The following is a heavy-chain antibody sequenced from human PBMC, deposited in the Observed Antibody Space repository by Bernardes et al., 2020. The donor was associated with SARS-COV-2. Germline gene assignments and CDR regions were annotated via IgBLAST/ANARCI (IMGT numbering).Heavy chain of an antibody. CDR3: ARPAYSFDYGY. CDR2: IYPHDSDT. Sequence: GESLKISCTGSGYNFATYWIGWVRQMPGKGLEWMGVIYPHDSDTRYSPSFQGQVTISADKSISTAYLQWSSLKASDTAMYYCARPAYSFDYGYWGQGTLVTVSS. D-gene: IGHD3-16*01. V-gene: IGHV5-51*01. J-gene: IGHJ4*02. CDR1: GYNFATYW.